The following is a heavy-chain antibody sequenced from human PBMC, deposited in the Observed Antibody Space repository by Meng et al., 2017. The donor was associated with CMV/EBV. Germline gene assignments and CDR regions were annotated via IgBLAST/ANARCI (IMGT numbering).Heavy chain of an antibody. J-gene: IGHJ4*02. CDR2: MNPNSGNT. V-gene: IGHV1-8*01. CDR3: AREYSPRSKADY. CDR1: GYTFTSYD. D-gene: IGHD2-15*01. Sequence: SVNVSCKASGYTFTSYDINWVRQATGQGLEWMGWMNPNSGNTGYAQKLQGRVTMTRNTSISTAYMELSSLRSDDTAVYYCAREYSPRSKADYWGQGTLVTVSS.